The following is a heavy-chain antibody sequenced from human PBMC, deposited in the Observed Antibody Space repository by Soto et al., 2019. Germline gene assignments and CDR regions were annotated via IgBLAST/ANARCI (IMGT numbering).Heavy chain of an antibody. Sequence: SETLSLTCAVSSGTISSSNWWTWVRQPPGKGLEWIGEINQSGSPNYNPSLRSRVTISVDKSKSQFFLKLSSVTAADTAIYYWAGLGMVAAHGESDPGGQGTLVTFLL. CDR3: AGLGMVAAHGESDP. CDR1: SGTISSSNW. V-gene: IGHV4-4*02. CDR2: INQSGSP. J-gene: IGHJ5*02. D-gene: IGHD2-15*01.